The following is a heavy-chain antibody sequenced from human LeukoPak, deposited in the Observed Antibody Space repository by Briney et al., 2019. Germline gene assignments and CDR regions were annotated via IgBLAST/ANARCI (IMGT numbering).Heavy chain of an antibody. V-gene: IGHV3-48*01. Sequence: GGSLRLSCVASGFTFSTSSMNWVRQAPGKGLEWISYISSSSGTIYYADSVKGRFTISRDNARNSLYLRMSSLRAEDTAVYYCAGLLVCSTTSCYGVDYWGQGTLVTVSS. CDR3: AGLLVCSTTSCYGVDY. D-gene: IGHD2-2*01. J-gene: IGHJ4*02. CDR1: GFTFSTSS. CDR2: ISSSSGTI.